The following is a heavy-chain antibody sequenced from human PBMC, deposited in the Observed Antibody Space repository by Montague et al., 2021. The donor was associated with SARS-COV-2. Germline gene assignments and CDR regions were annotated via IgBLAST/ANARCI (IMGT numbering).Heavy chain of an antibody. V-gene: IGHV4-39*02. D-gene: IGHD3-22*01. J-gene: IGHJ3*01. Sequence: SETLSLTCTVSGGSITNNIDYWAWIRQPPGKGLEWFGSIYYTGNTYYNPSLKSRFTISVVTSKNHFTLKLSSVTAAETAVYYCARLKRYFDSSGSPSAFDFGGQGTKVTVSS. CDR1: GGSITNNIDY. CDR2: IYYTGNT. CDR3: ARLKRYFDSSGSPSAFDF.